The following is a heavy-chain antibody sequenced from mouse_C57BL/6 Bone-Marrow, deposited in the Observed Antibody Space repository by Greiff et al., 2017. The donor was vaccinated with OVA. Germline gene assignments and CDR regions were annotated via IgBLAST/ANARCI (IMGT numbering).Heavy chain of an antibody. D-gene: IGHD1-1*01. V-gene: IGHV1-77*01. CDR2: IGPGSGST. J-gene: IGHJ3*01. Sequence: VQLQQSGAELVKPGASVKISCKASGYTFTDYYINWVKQRPGQGLEWIGKIGPGSGSTYYNEKFKGKATLTADKSSSTAYMQLSSLTSEDSAVYFCARAPYYDGSRVAWFAYWGQGTLVTVSA. CDR3: ARAPYYDGSRVAWFAY. CDR1: GYTFTDYY.